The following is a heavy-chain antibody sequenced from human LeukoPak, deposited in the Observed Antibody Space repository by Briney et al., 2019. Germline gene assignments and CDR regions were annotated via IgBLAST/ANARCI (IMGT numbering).Heavy chain of an antibody. Sequence: SETLSLTCAVYGGSFSGYYWSWIRQPPGKGLEWIGEINHSGSTNYNPSLKSRVTISVDTSKNQFSLKLSSVTAADTAVYYCARSLGIDPARRYFDYWGQGTLVTVSS. J-gene: IGHJ4*02. CDR3: ARSLGIDPARRYFDY. V-gene: IGHV4-34*01. CDR1: GGSFSGYY. CDR2: INHSGST. D-gene: IGHD7-27*01.